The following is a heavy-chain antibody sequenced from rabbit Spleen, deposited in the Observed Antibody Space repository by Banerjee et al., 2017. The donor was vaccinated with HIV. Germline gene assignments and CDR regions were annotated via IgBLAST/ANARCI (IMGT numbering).Heavy chain of an antibody. CDR3: ARDLVAVIGWNFSL. V-gene: IGHV1S47*01. CDR1: GFDFSNYG. D-gene: IGHD5-1*01. J-gene: IGHJ4*01. CDR2: IDLVFGVT. Sequence: QEQLVESGGGLVQPGGSLKLSCKASGFDFSNYGVSWVRQAPGKGLEWIGYIDLVFGVTYYATWVNGRFTISSHNAQNTLYLQLNSLTAADTATYFCARDLVAVIGWNFSLWGQGTLVTVS.